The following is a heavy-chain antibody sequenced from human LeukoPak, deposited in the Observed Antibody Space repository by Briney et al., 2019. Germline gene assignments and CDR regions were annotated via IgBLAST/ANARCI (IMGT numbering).Heavy chain of an antibody. CDR1: GVSVSSGSYY. CDR3: ARVRVGKSKWYMDV. V-gene: IGHV4-61*01. J-gene: IGHJ6*03. Sequence: SETLSLTCTVSGVSVSSGSYYWSWIRQPPGKGLEWIGYIYYSGSTNYNPSLKSRVTISVDTSKNQFSLKLSSVTAADTAVYYCARVRVGKSKWYMDVWGKGTTVTVSS. CDR2: IYYSGST. D-gene: IGHD1-26*01.